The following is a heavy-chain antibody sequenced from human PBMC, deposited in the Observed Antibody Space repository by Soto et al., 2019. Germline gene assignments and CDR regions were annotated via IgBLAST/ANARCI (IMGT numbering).Heavy chain of an antibody. J-gene: IGHJ4*02. CDR3: ARPLYGDNVDY. Sequence: QVQLVQSGAEVKKPGASVKVSCKASGYTFTSYDINWVRQATGQGLECMGWMNHNSGNTGYAQKCQGRVNMTRNTTISTPYMELSSLRSEDTAVYYCARPLYGDNVDYWGQGTLVTVSS. CDR2: MNHNSGNT. V-gene: IGHV1-8*01. D-gene: IGHD4-17*01. CDR1: GYTFTSYD.